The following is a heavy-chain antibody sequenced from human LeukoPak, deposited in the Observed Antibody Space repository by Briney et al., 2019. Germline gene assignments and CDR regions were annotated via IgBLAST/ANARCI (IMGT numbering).Heavy chain of an antibody. CDR3: AKDGMGHWYISVAVHFDY. CDR2: ISGSGDTT. D-gene: IGHD6-19*01. V-gene: IGHV3-23*01. Sequence: GGSLRLSCAASEFSFSSYGMSWVRQAPGKGLEWVSAISGSGDTTYYADSVKGRFTISRDNSKNTLYLQMNSLRAEDTAVYYCAKDGMGHWYISVAVHFDYWGQGALVIVSS. J-gene: IGHJ4*02. CDR1: EFSFSSYG.